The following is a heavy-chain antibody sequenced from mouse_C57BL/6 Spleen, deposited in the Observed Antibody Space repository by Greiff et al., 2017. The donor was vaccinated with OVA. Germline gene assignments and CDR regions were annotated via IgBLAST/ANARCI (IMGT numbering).Heavy chain of an antibody. D-gene: IGHD2-4*01. CDR3: GRDYDGDY. Sequence: QVQLQQSGAELVRPGTSVKVSCKASGYAFTNYLIEWVKQRPGQGLEWIGVINPGSGGTNYNEKFKGKATLTADKSSSTAYMQLSSLTSEDSAVYFCGRDYDGDYWGQGTTLTVSS. J-gene: IGHJ2*01. V-gene: IGHV1-54*01. CDR1: GYAFTNYL. CDR2: INPGSGGT.